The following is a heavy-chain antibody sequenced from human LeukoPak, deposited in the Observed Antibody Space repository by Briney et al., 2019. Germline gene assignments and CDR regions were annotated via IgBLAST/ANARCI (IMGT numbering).Heavy chain of an antibody. CDR1: GFTFDDYA. CDR2: FSWNSGSI. J-gene: IGHJ3*02. Sequence: PGGSLRLSCAASGFTFDDYAMHWVRQAPGKGLEGGSGFSWNSGSIGYADSVKGRFTISRDNAKSSLYLQMNSLRAEDTALYYCAKSYYPAAPGAFDIWGQGTMVTVSS. CDR3: AKSYYPAAPGAFDI. V-gene: IGHV3-9*01. D-gene: IGHD3-10*01.